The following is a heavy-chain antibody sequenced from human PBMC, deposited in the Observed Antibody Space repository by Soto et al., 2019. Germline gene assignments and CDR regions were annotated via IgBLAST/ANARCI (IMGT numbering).Heavy chain of an antibody. CDR1: GFTFSSYG. V-gene: IGHV3-30*18. J-gene: IGHJ6*02. Sequence: QVQLVESGGGVVQPGRSLRLSCAASGFTFSSYGMHWVRQAPGKGLEWVAVISYDGSNKYYADSVKGRFTISRDNSKNPLYLQMNSLRAEDTAVYYCAKDGYSSSWYVRYYYYYGMDVWGQGTTVTVSS. D-gene: IGHD6-13*01. CDR2: ISYDGSNK. CDR3: AKDGYSSSWYVRYYYYYGMDV.